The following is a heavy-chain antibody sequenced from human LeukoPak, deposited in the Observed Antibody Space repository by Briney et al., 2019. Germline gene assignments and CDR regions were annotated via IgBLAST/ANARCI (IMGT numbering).Heavy chain of an antibody. D-gene: IGHD6-13*01. CDR3: AKGAQQLVYWVDY. CDR1: GFTFSKYT. Sequence: GGSLRLSCVASGFTFSKYTMSWVRQAPGKGLEWVSVISGSGGSTYYADSVKGRFTISRDNSKNTLYLQMNSLRAEDTAVYYCAKGAQQLVYWVDYWGQGTLVTVSS. V-gene: IGHV3-23*01. CDR2: ISGSGGST. J-gene: IGHJ4*02.